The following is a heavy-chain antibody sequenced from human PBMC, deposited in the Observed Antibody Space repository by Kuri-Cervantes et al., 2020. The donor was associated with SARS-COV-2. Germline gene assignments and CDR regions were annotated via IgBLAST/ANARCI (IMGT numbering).Heavy chain of an antibody. CDR3: TKDPVGGDLSLYPYYFDY. V-gene: IGHV3-73*01. CDR2: IRSKANSYAT. CDR1: GFTFSGSA. Sequence: ETLSLTCAASGFTFSGSAMHWVRQASGKGLEWVGRIRSKANSYATAYAASVKGRFTISRDDSKNTAYLQMNSLKTEDTAVYYCTKDPVGGDLSLYPYYFDYWGQGTQVTVSS. J-gene: IGHJ4*02. D-gene: IGHD3-16*02.